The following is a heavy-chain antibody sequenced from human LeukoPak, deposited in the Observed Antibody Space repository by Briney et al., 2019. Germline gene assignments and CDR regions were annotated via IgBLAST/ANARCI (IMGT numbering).Heavy chain of an antibody. CDR1: GFTFSSYG. J-gene: IGHJ4*02. D-gene: IGHD6-19*01. CDR2: IWYDGSNK. Sequence: GGSLRLSCAASGFTFSSYGMHWVRQAPGKGLEWVAVIWYDGSNKYYADSVKGRFTISRDNAKNSPYLQMNSLRAEDTAVYYCARDLYSSGPRLEFLVDWGQGTLVTVSS. V-gene: IGHV3-33*01. CDR3: ARDLYSSGPRLEFLVD.